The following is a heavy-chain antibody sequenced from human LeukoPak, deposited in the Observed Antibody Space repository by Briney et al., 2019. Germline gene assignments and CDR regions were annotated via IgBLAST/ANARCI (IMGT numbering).Heavy chain of an antibody. CDR3: ARGGGAFCGGDCHRTFDY. CDR2: IYSDGNT. Sequence: GGSLRLSRAASGFTVNNDYMSWVRQAPGKGLEWVSVIYSDGNTYYANSVKGRFTISRDNSKNTLYLQMNSLGAEDTAVYYCARGGGAFCGGDCHRTFDYWGQGTLVTVSS. D-gene: IGHD2-21*02. CDR1: GFTVNNDY. J-gene: IGHJ4*02. V-gene: IGHV3-53*01.